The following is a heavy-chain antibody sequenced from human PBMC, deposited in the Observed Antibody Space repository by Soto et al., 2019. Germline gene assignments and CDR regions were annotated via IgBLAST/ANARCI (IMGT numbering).Heavy chain of an antibody. CDR1: GGTFSSDS. Sequence: QVQLVQSGAEVKKPWSSVKVSCKASGGTFSSDSFSWVRQAPGQGLEWMGGIIPMFDTPIYEQKFQDRVTITADESTSTAYMQLSSLRSGDTAVYYCARSGGLDRDFNYWGQGSLVTVSS. CDR2: IIPMFDTP. CDR3: ARSGGLDRDFNY. V-gene: IGHV1-69*12. D-gene: IGHD2-15*01. J-gene: IGHJ4*02.